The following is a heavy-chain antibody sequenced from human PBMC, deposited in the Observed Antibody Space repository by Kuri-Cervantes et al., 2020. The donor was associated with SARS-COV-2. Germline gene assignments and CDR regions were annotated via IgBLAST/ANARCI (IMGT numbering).Heavy chain of an antibody. D-gene: IGHD2-21*01. Sequence: GGSLRLSCAASGFNFSRTDMHWVRQAPGKGLEWVAVISHDGKNKKCIASGKGRFTISRDNSQNTLYLHMKSLRSEDTAMYYCAKDRVGVQDFWGQGTLVISSS. CDR3: AKDRVGVQDF. CDR1: GFNFSRTD. CDR2: ISHDGKNK. J-gene: IGHJ4*02. V-gene: IGHV3-30*18.